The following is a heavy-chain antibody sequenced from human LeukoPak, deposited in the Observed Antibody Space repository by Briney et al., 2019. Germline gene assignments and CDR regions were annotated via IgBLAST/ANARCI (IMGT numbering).Heavy chain of an antibody. CDR3: ARGPPTGGGAYVGDY. CDR2: TDAGGSST. D-gene: IGHD2-8*02. CDR1: GFIVSNNY. V-gene: IGHV3-74*01. Sequence: GGSLRLSCAASGFIVSNNYMSWVRQAPGKGLEWVSRTDAGGSSTSYADSVRGRFSISRDNGKSTLYLQMNSLRVEDTAVYYCARGPPTGGGAYVGDYWGHGTLVTVSS. J-gene: IGHJ4*01.